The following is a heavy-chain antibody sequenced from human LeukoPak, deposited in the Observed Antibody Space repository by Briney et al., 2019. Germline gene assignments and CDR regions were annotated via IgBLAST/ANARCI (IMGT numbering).Heavy chain of an antibody. J-gene: IGHJ3*02. CDR3: ARVTGYYYESTGYYHHAFDI. Sequence: GASVEVSFQASWYPFTRYYMHWGRPAPGQGVEWMGWINPNSGGTNYAQKFQGRVTMTRDTSISTAYMELSRLRSDDTAVYYCARVTGYYYESTGYYHHAFDIWGQGTMVTVSS. V-gene: IGHV1-2*02. D-gene: IGHD3-22*01. CDR1: WYPFTRYY. CDR2: INPNSGGT.